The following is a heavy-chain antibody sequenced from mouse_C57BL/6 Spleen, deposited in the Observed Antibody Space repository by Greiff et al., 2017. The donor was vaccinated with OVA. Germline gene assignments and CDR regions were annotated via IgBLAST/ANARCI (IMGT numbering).Heavy chain of an antibody. CDR1: GYTFTDYY. Sequence: EVQLQQSGPELVKPGASVKISCKASGYTFTDYYMNWVKQSHGKSLEWIGAINPNNGGTSYNQKFKGTATLTVDKSSSTAYMELRSLTSEDSAVYYCARSPTLYWYCEVWGTGTTVTVSA. CDR3: ARSPTLYWYCEV. CDR2: INPNNGGT. V-gene: IGHV1-26*01. J-gene: IGHJ1*03.